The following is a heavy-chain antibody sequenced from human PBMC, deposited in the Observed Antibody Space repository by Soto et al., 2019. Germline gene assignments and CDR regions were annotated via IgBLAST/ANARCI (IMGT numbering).Heavy chain of an antibody. CDR3: ASPTLGAFDI. Sequence: QLQLQESGPGLVKTSETLSLTCTVSGGSISSSNYYWGWIRQPPGKGLEWIGSIYYSGSTAYNSSLKSRVTMSVDTSKNQLSLRMSSVTAADTDVYYCASPTLGAFDIWGQGTMVTVSS. D-gene: IGHD3-16*01. CDR1: GGSISSSNYY. CDR2: IYYSGST. J-gene: IGHJ3*02. V-gene: IGHV4-39*01.